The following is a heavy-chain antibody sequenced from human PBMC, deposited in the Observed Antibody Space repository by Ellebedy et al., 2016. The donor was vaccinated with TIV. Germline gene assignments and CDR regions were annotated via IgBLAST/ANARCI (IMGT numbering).Heavy chain of an antibody. CDR1: GGSISSYY. V-gene: IGHV4-59*08. Sequence: MPSETLSLTCTVSGGSISSYYWSWIRQPPGKGLEWIGYIYYSGSTNYNPSLKSRVTISIDTSKNQFSLKLSSVTAADTAVYYCARRNRITMVRGVPYDAFDIWGQGTMVTVSS. J-gene: IGHJ3*02. D-gene: IGHD3-10*01. CDR2: IYYSGST. CDR3: ARRNRITMVRGVPYDAFDI.